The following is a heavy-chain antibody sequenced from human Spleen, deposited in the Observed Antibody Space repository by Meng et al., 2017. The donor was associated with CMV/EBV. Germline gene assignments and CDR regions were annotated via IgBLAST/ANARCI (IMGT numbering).Heavy chain of an antibody. CDR1: GGSFSGYY. CDR3: ARGSSGYYGSGSSPYYFDY. J-gene: IGHJ4*02. V-gene: IGHV4-34*01. CDR2: INHSGST. D-gene: IGHD3-10*01. Sequence: HVELQQWCAGVVTASETLSLPCAGYGGSFSGYYWSWIRQPPGKGLEWMGEINHSGSTNYNPSLKSRVTISVDTSKNQFSLKLSSVTAADTAVYYCARGSSGYYGSGSSPYYFDYWGQGTLVTVSS.